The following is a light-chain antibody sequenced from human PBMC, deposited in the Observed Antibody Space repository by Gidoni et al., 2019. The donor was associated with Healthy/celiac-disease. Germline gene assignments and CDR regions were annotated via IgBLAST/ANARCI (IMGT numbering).Light chain of an antibody. CDR3: QQYGSSPLIT. Sequence: EIVLTQSPGTLSLSPRERATLSCRASQSVRSSYLACDQQKPGQAPRLLIYGASSRATGIPARFSGSGSGTDFTLTISRLEPEYFAVYYCQQYGSSPLITFGQGTRLEIK. J-gene: IGKJ5*01. CDR1: QSVRSSY. CDR2: GAS. V-gene: IGKV3-20*01.